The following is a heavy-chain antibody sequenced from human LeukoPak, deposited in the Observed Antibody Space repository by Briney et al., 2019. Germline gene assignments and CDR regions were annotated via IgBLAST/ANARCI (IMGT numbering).Heavy chain of an antibody. V-gene: IGHV3-7*01. CDR1: GFTFSSYW. J-gene: IGHJ4*02. D-gene: IGHD6-6*01. CDR2: IKQDGSEK. CDR3: ARDSSSRSFLNIAARPGDYFDY. Sequence: GGSLRLSCAASGFTFSSYWMSWVRQAPGKWLEWVANIKQDGSEKYYVDSVNGRFTISRDNATNSLYLQMNSLRAEDTAVYYCARDSSSRSFLNIAARPGDYFDYWGQGTLVTVSS.